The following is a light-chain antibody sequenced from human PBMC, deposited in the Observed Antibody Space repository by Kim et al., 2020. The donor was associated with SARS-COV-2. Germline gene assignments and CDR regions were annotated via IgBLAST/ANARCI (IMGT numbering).Light chain of an antibody. CDR2: DNN. V-gene: IGLV1-40*01. CDR3: QSFDISLSGFVI. CDR1: LASIGAGFD. J-gene: IGLJ2*01. Sequence: VPHSFSVRLASIGAGFDVHWYQQVPGTAPTLLISDNNHRPSAVPDRISTSKSDTSVSLAISGLQPEDEADYYCQSFDISLSGFVIFGGGTQLTVL.